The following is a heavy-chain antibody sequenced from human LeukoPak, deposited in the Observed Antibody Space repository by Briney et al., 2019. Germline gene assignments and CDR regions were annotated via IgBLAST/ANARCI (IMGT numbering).Heavy chain of an antibody. CDR1: GFTFSNAW. V-gene: IGHV3-15*01. CDR3: TTDYGSGSYRYFNY. J-gene: IGHJ4*02. Sequence: KTGVSLRLSCAASGFTFSNAWMSWVRQTPGKGLEWVGRSKSKTDGGTTDYVAPVKGRFTISRDDSKNTLYLQMNSLKSEDTAVYYCTTDYGSGSYRYFNYWGQGTLVTVSS. D-gene: IGHD3-10*01. CDR2: SKSKTDGGTT.